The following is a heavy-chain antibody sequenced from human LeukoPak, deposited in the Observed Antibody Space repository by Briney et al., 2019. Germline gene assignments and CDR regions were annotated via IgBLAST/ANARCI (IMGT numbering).Heavy chain of an antibody. V-gene: IGHV3-48*01. CDR3: ARAYYYDTPDAFDI. CDR1: GFTFSSYS. Sequence: GGPLRLSCAASGFTFSSYSMNWVRQAPGKGLEWVSYISSSSSTIYYADSVKGRFTISRDNAKNSLYLQMNSLRAEDTAVYYCARAYYYDTPDAFDIWGKGTMVTVSS. CDR2: ISSSSSTI. D-gene: IGHD3-22*01. J-gene: IGHJ3*02.